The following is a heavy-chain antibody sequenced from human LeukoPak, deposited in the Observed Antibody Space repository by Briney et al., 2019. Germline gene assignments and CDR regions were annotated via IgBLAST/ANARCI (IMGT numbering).Heavy chain of an antibody. D-gene: IGHD2-2*01. Sequence: VGSLRLSCAASGFTFSSYEMNWVRQAPGKGLEWVSYISISGSTIYYADSVRGRVTISRDHAKKSLYLQMNSLRAEDTAVYYCTSLVWVDFSSTSSNPPDYWGQGPVVTVSS. J-gene: IGHJ4*02. V-gene: IGHV3-48*03. CDR1: GFTFSSYE. CDR3: TSLVWVDFSSTSSNPPDY. CDR2: ISISGSTI.